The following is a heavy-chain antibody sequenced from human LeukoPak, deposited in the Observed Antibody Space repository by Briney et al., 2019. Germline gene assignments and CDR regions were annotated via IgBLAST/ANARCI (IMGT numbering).Heavy chain of an antibody. CDR2: IYYSGST. Sequence: SETLSLTCAVYGGSFSGYYWSWIRQPPGKGLEWIGYIYYSGSTNYNPSLKSRVTISVDTSKNQFSLKLSSVTAADTAVYYCARVTHSSGWLRALYYYYGMDVWGQGTTVTVSS. D-gene: IGHD6-19*01. CDR1: GGSFSGYY. CDR3: ARVTHSSGWLRALYYYYGMDV. J-gene: IGHJ6*02. V-gene: IGHV4-59*01.